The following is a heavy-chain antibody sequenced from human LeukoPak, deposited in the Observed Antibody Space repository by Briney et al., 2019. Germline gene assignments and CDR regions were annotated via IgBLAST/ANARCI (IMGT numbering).Heavy chain of an antibody. D-gene: IGHD3-9*01. J-gene: IGHJ5*02. CDR3: ARTLYYDIWTGPADWFDP. Sequence: SQTLSLTCAISGDSVSSNSAAWNWIRQSPSRGLEWLGRTYYRSKWYNDYAVSVKDRITINPDTSKNQFSLQLNSATPEDTAVYCCARTLYYDIWTGPADWFDPWGQGTLVTVSS. V-gene: IGHV6-1*01. CDR2: TYYRSKWYN. CDR1: GDSVSSNSAA.